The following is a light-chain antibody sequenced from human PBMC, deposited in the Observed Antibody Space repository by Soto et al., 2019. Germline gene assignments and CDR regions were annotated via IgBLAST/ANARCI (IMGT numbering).Light chain of an antibody. V-gene: IGKV3-15*01. CDR2: GAS. Sequence: EIVMTQSPVTLSVSPGERATLSCRASQSVSSNSAWYQQKPGQGPRLLIYGASTRATGIPARFSGSGSGTEFTLTISSLQSEDFAVYYCQQYNNWPSITFGQGTRLEIK. J-gene: IGKJ5*01. CDR3: QQYNNWPSIT. CDR1: QSVSSN.